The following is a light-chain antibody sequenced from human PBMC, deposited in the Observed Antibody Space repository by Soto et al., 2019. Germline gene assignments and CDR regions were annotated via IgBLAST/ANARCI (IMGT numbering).Light chain of an antibody. CDR1: HDISYY. J-gene: IGKJ5*01. CDR2: LAS. CDR3: QHLHSYPIT. Sequence: DIQLTQSPAFLSASVGDRVTITCRASHDISYYLAWYQQKPGKAPNLLLYLASTLQSGVPSRFSGRGSGTEFTLTISSLQPDDSGTFYCQHLHSYPITFGQGTRLEIK. V-gene: IGKV1-9*01.